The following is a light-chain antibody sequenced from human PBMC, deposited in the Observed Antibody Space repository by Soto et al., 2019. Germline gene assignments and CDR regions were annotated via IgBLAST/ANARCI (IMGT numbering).Light chain of an antibody. CDR3: MQALETPLT. CDR1: QSLLHSNGYNY. Sequence: DIVMTQSPLSLPVTPGEPASISCRSSQSLLHSNGYNYLHWYLQKPGQSPQLLIYLGSNRASGVPDRFSGSGSGTDFTLQLSRVEAEDVGVYYSMQALETPLTFGGGAKVEIK. J-gene: IGKJ4*01. V-gene: IGKV2-28*01. CDR2: LGS.